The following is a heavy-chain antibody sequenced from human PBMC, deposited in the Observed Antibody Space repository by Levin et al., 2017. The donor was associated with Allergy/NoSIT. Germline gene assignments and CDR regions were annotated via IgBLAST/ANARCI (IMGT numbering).Heavy chain of an antibody. V-gene: IGHV4-39*01. Sequence: TSETLSLTCTVSGGSISSSSYYWGWIRQPPGKGLEWIGSIYYSGSTYYNPSLKSRVTISVDTSKNQFSLKLSSVTAADTAVYYCARHTQRLPYCSGGSGYAFDIWGQGTMVTVSS. D-gene: IGHD2-15*01. CDR3: ARHTQRLPYCSGGSGYAFDI. J-gene: IGHJ3*02. CDR1: GGSISSSSYY. CDR2: IYYSGST.